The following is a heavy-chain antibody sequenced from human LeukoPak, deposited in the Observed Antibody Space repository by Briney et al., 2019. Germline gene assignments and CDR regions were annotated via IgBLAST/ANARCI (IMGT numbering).Heavy chain of an antibody. CDR1: GGSIRRYY. CDR2: IYSSGST. J-gene: IGHJ4*02. V-gene: IGHV4-59*01. D-gene: IGHD3-9*01. Sequence: PSETLSLTCTVSGGSIRRYYWNWIRQPPGKGLEWIGYIYSSGSTNYNPSLKSRVTISIGTSENQFSLKLSSVTAADTAVYYCARGENYNILTGPPYFDFWGQGNLVTVSS. CDR3: ARGENYNILTGPPYFDF.